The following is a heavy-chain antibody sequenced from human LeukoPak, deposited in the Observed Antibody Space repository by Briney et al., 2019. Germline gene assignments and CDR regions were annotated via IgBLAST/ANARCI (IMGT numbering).Heavy chain of an antibody. CDR1: GFTFSSYA. CDR2: VSGSGGST. J-gene: IGHJ4*02. CDR3: ARSILGILERVPPGYPPDY. V-gene: IGHV3-23*01. D-gene: IGHD3-3*01. Sequence: GGSLRLSCAASGFTFSSYAMSWVRQAPGKGLEWVSAVSGSGGSTYYADSVKGRFTISRDNSKNTLYLQMNSLRADDTAVYYCARSILGILERVPPGYPPDYWGQGTPVTVSS.